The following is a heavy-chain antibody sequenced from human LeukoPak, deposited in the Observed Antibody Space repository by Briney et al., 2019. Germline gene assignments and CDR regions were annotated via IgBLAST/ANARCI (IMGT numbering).Heavy chain of an antibody. V-gene: IGHV3-30-3*01. CDR3: ARAITGPLYYYFDY. J-gene: IGHJ4*02. CDR2: ISYDGSNK. Sequence: PGGSLRLSCAASGFTFSSYAMHWVRQAPGKGLEWVAVISYDGSNKYYADSVKGRFTISRDNSKNTLYLQMNSLRAGGTAVYYCARAITGPLYYYFDYWGQGTLVTVSS. CDR1: GFTFSSYA. D-gene: IGHD1-20*01.